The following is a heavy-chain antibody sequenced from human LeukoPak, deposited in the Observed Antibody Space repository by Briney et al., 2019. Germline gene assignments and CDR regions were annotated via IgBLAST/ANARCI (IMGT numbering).Heavy chain of an antibody. J-gene: IGHJ4*02. V-gene: IGHV4-38-2*02. CDR3: ARSEINDYMRF. D-gene: IGHD4-11*01. Sequence: PSETLSLTCTVSGYSIANGYQWAWIRQPPGKRLEWIGSIYQSGSTYDNLSLKSRLTMSVDTSKNQFSLKMGSVTAADTAIYYCARSEINDYMRFWGQGILVTVSS. CDR2: IYQSGST. CDR1: GYSIANGYQ.